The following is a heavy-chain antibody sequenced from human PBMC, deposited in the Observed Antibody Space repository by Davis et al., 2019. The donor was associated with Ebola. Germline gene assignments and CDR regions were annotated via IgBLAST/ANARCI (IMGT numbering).Heavy chain of an antibody. J-gene: IGHJ4*02. CDR1: GFTFSDYY. CDR2: ISGGGDTT. Sequence: GGSLRLSCAASGFTFSDYYMSWIRQAPGKGLEWVSYISGGGDTTKYADSVKGRFTISRDNAKNSLYLHMNSLRVEDTALYYCARNIIYVPLFESWGQGTRVTVSS. CDR3: ARNIIYVPLFES. D-gene: IGHD3-16*01. V-gene: IGHV3-11*01.